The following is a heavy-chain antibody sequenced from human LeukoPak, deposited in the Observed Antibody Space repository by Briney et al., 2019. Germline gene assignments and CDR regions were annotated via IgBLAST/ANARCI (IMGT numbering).Heavy chain of an antibody. CDR1: GFTFSNAW. D-gene: IGHD6-19*01. J-gene: IGHJ4*02. V-gene: IGHV3-15*01. CDR3: TTDLYPRGWCFSDYFDY. Sequence: PGGSLRLSCAASGFTFSNAWMSWVRQAPGKGLEWVGRIKSKTDGGTTDYPAPVKGRFTISRDDSKNTLYLQMNSLKTEDTAVYYCTTDLYPRGWCFSDYFDYWGQGTLVTVSS. CDR2: IKSKTDGGTT.